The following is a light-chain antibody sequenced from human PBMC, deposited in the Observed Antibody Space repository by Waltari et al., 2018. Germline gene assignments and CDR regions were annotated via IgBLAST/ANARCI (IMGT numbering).Light chain of an antibody. J-gene: IGKJ1*01. CDR1: QSISRF. CDR3: QKYGSLPAT. CDR2: DAS. V-gene: IGKV3-20*01. Sequence: EIMLTQSPGTLSLSPGERATLSCRASQSISRFLAWYQQKPGQAPRLLIYDASTRATGIPDSVSGSGSGTDFSLTINRLEPEDIAVYYCQKYGSLPATFGQGTKVEIK.